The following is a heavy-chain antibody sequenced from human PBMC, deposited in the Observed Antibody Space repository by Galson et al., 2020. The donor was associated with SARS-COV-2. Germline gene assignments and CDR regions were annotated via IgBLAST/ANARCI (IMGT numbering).Heavy chain of an antibody. CDR3: ARHIPDYDILTGYYHKRGSVVC. J-gene: IGHJ4*02. Sequence: HGESLKISCKGSGYSFTSYWISWVRQMPGKGLEWMGRIDPSDSYTNYSPSFQGHVTISADKSISTAYLQWSSLKASDTAMYYCARHIPDYDILTGYYHKRGSVVCWGQGTPVTVSS. V-gene: IGHV5-10-1*01. CDR2: IDPSDSYT. CDR1: GYSFTSYW. D-gene: IGHD3-9*01.